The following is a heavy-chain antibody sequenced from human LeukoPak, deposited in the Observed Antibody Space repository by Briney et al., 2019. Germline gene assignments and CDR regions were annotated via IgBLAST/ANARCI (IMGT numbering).Heavy chain of an antibody. V-gene: IGHV3-21*03. D-gene: IGHD6-19*01. Sequence: PGGSLRLSCAASGFTFSSYSMNWVRQAPGKGLEWVSSISSSSSYIYYADSVKGRFTISRDNSKNTLYLQMNSLRAEDTAVYYCARDDDPIAVAGTFDYWGQGTLVTVSS. J-gene: IGHJ4*02. CDR1: GFTFSSYS. CDR2: ISSSSSYI. CDR3: ARDDDPIAVAGTFDY.